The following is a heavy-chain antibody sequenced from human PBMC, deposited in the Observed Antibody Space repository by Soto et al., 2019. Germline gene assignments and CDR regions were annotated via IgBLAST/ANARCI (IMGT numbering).Heavy chain of an antibody. D-gene: IGHD1-1*01. CDR3: ARGTTTSAFSAMDV. J-gene: IGHJ6*02. CDR2: ISYDGDNK. CDR1: GFTFSYHA. Sequence: QVQLVESGGGVVQPGRSLRLSCAASGFTFSYHALNWVRQAPGKGLEWVAVISYDGDNKYIAESVKARFTISRDNYKNTVSLQMNSLRTEDTAMYFCARGTTTSAFSAMDVWGQGTTVTVSS. V-gene: IGHV3-30-3*01.